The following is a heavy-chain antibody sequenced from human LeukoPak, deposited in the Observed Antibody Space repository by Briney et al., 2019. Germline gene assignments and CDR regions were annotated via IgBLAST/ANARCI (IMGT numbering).Heavy chain of an antibody. D-gene: IGHD5-18*01. CDR3: ARMDTAMLLGY. CDR2: IYYSGST. CDR1: GGSISSSSYY. V-gene: IGHV4-39*07. J-gene: IGHJ4*02. Sequence: SETLSLTCTVSGGSISSSSYYWGWIRQPPGKGLEWIGSIYYSGSTYYNPSLKSRVTISVDTSKNQFSLKLSSVTAADTAVYYCARMDTAMLLGYWGQGTLVTVSS.